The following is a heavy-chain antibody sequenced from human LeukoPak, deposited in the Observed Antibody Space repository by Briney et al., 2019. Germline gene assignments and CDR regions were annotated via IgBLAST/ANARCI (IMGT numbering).Heavy chain of an antibody. D-gene: IGHD6-13*01. CDR1: GFTFRSYA. V-gene: IGHV3-23*01. J-gene: IGHJ4*02. CDR2: ISGSGGGT. Sequence: PGGSLRLSCAASGFTFRSYAMSWVRQAPGKGLEWVSTISGSGGGTYYADSVKGRFTISRDNSKNTLYLQMNSLRAEDTAVYYCAKFTSSSWLSFDYWGQGTLVTVSS. CDR3: AKFTSSSWLSFDY.